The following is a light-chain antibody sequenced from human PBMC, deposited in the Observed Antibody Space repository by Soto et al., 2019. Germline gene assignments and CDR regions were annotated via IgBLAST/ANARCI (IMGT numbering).Light chain of an antibody. CDR2: NNN. V-gene: IGLV1-44*01. J-gene: IGLJ2*01. Sequence: QSVLTQPPSASGTPGQRVSISCSGSSSNIGSNTVNWYQQLPGTAPTLLIYNNNQRPSGVPDRFSGSKSGTSASLAIGGLQSEDEAAYYCTSWDDSLNGPVVFGGGTKLTVL. CDR3: TSWDDSLNGPVV. CDR1: SSNIGSNT.